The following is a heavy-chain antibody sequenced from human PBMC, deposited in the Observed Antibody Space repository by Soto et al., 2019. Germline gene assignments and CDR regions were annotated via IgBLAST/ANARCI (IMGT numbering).Heavy chain of an antibody. D-gene: IGHD2-21*02. Sequence: ASVKVSCEASGYTFTSCGISWVRQAPGRGLEWMGWISAYNGNTNYVQKLQGRVTMTTDTSTSTAYMELRSLRSDDTAAYYCARDSGGYCDAFYFWRRGTMVT. J-gene: IGHJ3*01. CDR2: ISAYNGNT. V-gene: IGHV1-18*01. CDR3: ARDSGGYCDAFYF. CDR1: GYTFTSCG.